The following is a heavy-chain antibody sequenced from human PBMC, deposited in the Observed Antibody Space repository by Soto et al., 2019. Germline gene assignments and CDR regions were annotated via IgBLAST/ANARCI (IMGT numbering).Heavy chain of an antibody. Sequence: SETLSPTCTVSGGSISRSSYYWGWIRQPPGKGLEWIGSIYYSGSTYYNPSLKSRVTISVDTSKNQFSLKLSSVTAADTAVYYCSMTTGTGDYWGQGTLVTVSS. V-gene: IGHV4-39*01. CDR3: SMTTGTGDY. CDR1: GGSISRSSYY. D-gene: IGHD1-1*01. CDR2: IYYSGST. J-gene: IGHJ4*02.